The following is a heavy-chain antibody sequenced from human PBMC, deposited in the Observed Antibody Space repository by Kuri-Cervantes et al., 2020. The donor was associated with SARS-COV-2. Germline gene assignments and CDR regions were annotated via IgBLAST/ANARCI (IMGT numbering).Heavy chain of an antibody. D-gene: IGHD5-24*01. CDR3: AREGDGYNYMDY. Sequence: GESLKISCAASGFTFSSYSMNWVRQAPGKGLEWVSSISSSSSYIYYADSVKGRFTISRDNAKNSLYLQMNSLRAEDTAVYYCAREGDGYNYMDYWGQGTLVTVSS. V-gene: IGHV3-21*01. J-gene: IGHJ4*02. CDR1: GFTFSSYS. CDR2: ISSSSSYI.